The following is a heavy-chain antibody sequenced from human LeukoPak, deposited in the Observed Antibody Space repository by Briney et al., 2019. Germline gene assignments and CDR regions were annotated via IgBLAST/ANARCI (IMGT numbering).Heavy chain of an antibody. CDR3: ASLDYYDSSGYNCFDP. J-gene: IGHJ5*02. CDR1: NGSISSSRYY. D-gene: IGHD3-22*01. Sequence: SETLSLTCTVSNGSISSSRYYWAWIRQPPGKGLEWIGSIYYSGSTYYNPSLKSRVTISVDTSKNQFSLKLSSVTAADTAVYYCASLDYYDSSGYNCFDPWGQGTLVTVSS. CDR2: IYYSGST. V-gene: IGHV4-39*01.